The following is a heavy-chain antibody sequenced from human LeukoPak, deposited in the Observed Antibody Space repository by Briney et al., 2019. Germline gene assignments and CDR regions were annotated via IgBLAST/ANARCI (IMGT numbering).Heavy chain of an antibody. CDR1: GFTFSSYA. D-gene: IGHD6-13*01. J-gene: IGHJ4*02. Sequence: GGSLRLSCAASGFTFSSYAMHWVRQAPGKGLEWVAVISYDGSNKYYADSVKGRFTISRDNSKNTLYLQMNSLRAEDTAVYYCAKDLYSSSWYPRGNDYWGQGTLVTVSS. V-gene: IGHV3-30*04. CDR3: AKDLYSSSWYPRGNDY. CDR2: ISYDGSNK.